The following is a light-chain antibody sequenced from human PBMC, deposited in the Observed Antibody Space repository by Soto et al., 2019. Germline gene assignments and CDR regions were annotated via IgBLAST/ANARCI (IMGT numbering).Light chain of an antibody. J-gene: IGLJ1*01. CDR1: SSDVGGYNY. V-gene: IGLV2-14*01. Sequence: QSVLTQPASVSGSRGQSITISCTGTSSDVGGYNYVSWYQQHPGKAPKLMIYEVSNRPSEVSTRFSGSKSGNTASLTISGLQAEDEADYYCSPYTSSSTLRVFAKGIKVTVL. CDR2: EVS. CDR3: SPYTSSSTLRV.